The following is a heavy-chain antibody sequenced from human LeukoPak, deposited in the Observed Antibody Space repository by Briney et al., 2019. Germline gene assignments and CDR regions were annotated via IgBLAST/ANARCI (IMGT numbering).Heavy chain of an antibody. CDR3: ARTVDCGGDCYMGGDAFDI. CDR2: IYPGDSDT. D-gene: IGHD2-21*02. CDR1: GYSFTSYW. J-gene: IGHJ3*02. V-gene: IGHV5-51*01. Sequence: GESLKISCKGSGYSFTSYWIGWVRQMPGKGLEWMGIIYPGDSDTRYSPSFQGQVTISADKSISTAYLQWSSLKASDTATYYCARTVDCGGDCYMGGDAFDIWGQGTMVTVSS.